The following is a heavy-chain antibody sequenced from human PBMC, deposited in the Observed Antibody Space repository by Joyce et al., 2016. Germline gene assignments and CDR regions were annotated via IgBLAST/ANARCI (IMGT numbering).Heavy chain of an antibody. D-gene: IGHD3-9*01. J-gene: IGHJ4*02. V-gene: IGHV3-23*01. CDR3: AKDYDILTGYYIFDY. Sequence: EVQLLESGGGLVQPGGSLRLSCAASGFALRNYAMSWVRQAPGKGLEWVSSSSGSGDNTNYPDSVKGRFTISRDTSKNTLYLQMNSLRAEDTAVYYCAKDYDILTGYYIFDYWGQGTLVTVSS. CDR2: SSGSGDNT. CDR1: GFALRNYA.